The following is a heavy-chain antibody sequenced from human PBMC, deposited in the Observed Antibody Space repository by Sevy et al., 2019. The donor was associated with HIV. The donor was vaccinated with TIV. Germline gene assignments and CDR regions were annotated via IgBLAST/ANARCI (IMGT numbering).Heavy chain of an antibody. Sequence: SETLSLTCTVSGGSITSLYWYWIRQPPGKGLEWIANIYYNGPINYNPSLKSRVTFTLDTSKNQFSLSLSYVTAADRAMYYCAGENAWGRGYPWGQGTLVTVSS. V-gene: IGHV4-59*11. CDR2: IYYNGPI. J-gene: IGHJ5*02. CDR1: GGSITSLY. CDR3: AGENAWGRGYP. D-gene: IGHD1-26*01.